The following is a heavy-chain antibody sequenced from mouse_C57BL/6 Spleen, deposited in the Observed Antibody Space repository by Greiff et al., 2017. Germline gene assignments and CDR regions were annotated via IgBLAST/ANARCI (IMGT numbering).Heavy chain of an antibody. D-gene: IGHD2-4*01. J-gene: IGHJ4*01. CDR3: ARAPVRDYDGDDYAMDY. V-gene: IGHV5-6*01. Sequence: EVMLVESGGDLVKPGGSLKLSCAASGFTFSSYGMSWVRQTPDKRLEWVATISSGGSYTYYPDSVKGRFTISRDNAKNTLYLQMSSLKSEDTAMYYCARAPVRDYDGDDYAMDYWGQGTSVTVSS. CDR1: GFTFSSYG. CDR2: ISSGGSYT.